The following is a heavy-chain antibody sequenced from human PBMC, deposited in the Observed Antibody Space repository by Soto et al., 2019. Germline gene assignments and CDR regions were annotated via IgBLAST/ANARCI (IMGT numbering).Heavy chain of an antibody. Sequence: KSGPTLVNPTQTLTLTCTFSGFSLSTSGMCVSWIRQPPGKALEWLARIDWDDDKYYSTSLKTRLTISKDTSKNQVVLTMTNMDPVDTSTYYCARTHYYGSGSYNLVTDYWGQGTLVTVSS. D-gene: IGHD3-10*01. J-gene: IGHJ4*02. CDR3: ARTHYYGSGSYNLVTDY. CDR1: GFSLSTSGMC. V-gene: IGHV2-70*11. CDR2: IDWDDDK.